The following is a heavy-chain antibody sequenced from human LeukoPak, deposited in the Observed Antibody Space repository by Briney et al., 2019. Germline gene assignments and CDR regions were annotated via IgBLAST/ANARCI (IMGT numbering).Heavy chain of an antibody. Sequence: GGSLRLSCAASGFAFSSYWMHWVRQVPGKGLVWVSRINNDGGSTSYADPVKGRFTISRDNAKSTLFLQMNSLRAEDTGVYYCTRVDYYYNGMDVWGQGTTVTVSS. J-gene: IGHJ6*02. CDR3: TRVDYYYNGMDV. CDR2: INNDGGST. V-gene: IGHV3-74*01. CDR1: GFAFSSYW.